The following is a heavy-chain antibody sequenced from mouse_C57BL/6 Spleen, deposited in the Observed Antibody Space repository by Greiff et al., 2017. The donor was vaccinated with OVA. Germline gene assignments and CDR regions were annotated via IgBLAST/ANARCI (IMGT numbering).Heavy chain of an antibody. V-gene: IGHV7-1*01. CDR3: ARDAGALDV. Sequence: EVQGVESGGGLVQSGRSLRLSCATSGFTFSDFYMEWVRQAPGKGLEWIAASRNKANDYTTEYSASVKGRFIVSRDTSQSILYLQMNALRAEDTAIYYCARDAGALDVWGTGTTVTVSS. CDR2: SRNKANDYTT. CDR1: GFTFSDFY. J-gene: IGHJ1*03.